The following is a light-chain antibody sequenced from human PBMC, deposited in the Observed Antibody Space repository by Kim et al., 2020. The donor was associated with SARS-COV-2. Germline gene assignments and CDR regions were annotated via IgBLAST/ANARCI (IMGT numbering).Light chain of an antibody. J-gene: IGLJ1*01. Sequence: SSELTQDPAVSVALGQTVRITCQGDSLRSFYANWFQQKPGQAPILVIYGENNRPSGIPDRFSGSSSGNTASLTITGAQADDEADYYCNSLDSSSKYYVFGTGTKVTVL. V-gene: IGLV3-19*01. CDR1: SLRSFY. CDR3: NSLDSSSKYYV. CDR2: GEN.